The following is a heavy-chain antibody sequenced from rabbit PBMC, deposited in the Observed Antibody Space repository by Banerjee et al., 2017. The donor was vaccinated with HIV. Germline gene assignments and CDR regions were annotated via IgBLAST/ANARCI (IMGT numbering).Heavy chain of an antibody. D-gene: IGHD8-1*01. CDR2: IYTGSSGST. J-gene: IGHJ4*01. CDR1: GFSFSSYYY. V-gene: IGHV1S40*01. Sequence: QSLEESGGDLVKPGASLTLTCTASGFSFSSYYYMCWVRQAPGKGLEWIACIYTGSSGSTYYASWAKGRFTISKTSSTTVTLQMTSLTAADTATYFCAREDAGSSGPNLWGPGTLVTVS. CDR3: AREDAGSSGPNL.